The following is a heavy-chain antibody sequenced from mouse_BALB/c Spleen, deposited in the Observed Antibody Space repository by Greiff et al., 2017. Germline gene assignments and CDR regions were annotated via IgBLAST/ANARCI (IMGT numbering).Heavy chain of an antibody. CDR3: ARGDGSSYGNYAMDY. V-gene: IGHV5-9-1*01. CDR2: ISSGGSYT. Sequence: EVMLVESGGGLVKPGGSLKLSCAASGFTFSSYAMSWVRQTPEKRLEWVATISSGGSYTYYPDSVKGRFTISRDNAKNTLYLQMSSLRSEDTAMYYCARGDGSSYGNYAMDYWGQGTSVTVSS. CDR1: GFTFSSYA. D-gene: IGHD1-1*01. J-gene: IGHJ4*01.